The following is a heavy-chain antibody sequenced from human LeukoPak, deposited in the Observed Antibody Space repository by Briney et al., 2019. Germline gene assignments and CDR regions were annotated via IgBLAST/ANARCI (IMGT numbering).Heavy chain of an antibody. CDR2: VSSSSSYI. CDR3: ARDVAGSGSH. V-gene: IGHV3-21*01. J-gene: IGHJ1*01. CDR1: GFTFSSYS. D-gene: IGHD3-10*01. Sequence: GGSLRLSCAASGFTFSSYSMNWVRQAPGKGLEWVSSVSSSSSYIYYADSVKGRFTISRDNAKNSLYLQMNSLRAEDTAVYYCARDVAGSGSHWGQGTLVTVSS.